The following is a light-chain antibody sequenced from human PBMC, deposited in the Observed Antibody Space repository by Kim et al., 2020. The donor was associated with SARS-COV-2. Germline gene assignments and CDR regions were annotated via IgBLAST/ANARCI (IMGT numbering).Light chain of an antibody. J-gene: IGKJ2*01. CDR1: QGINNY. V-gene: IGKV1-16*02. CDR2: GAS. CDR3: QQYNSYPYT. Sequence: DIQMTQSPPSLSASVGDRVTITCRASQGINNYLAWFQQKPGKAPKSLIYGASTLHRGVPSKFSGSGFGTDFTLTISDLQPEDFASYDCQQYNSYPYTFGQGTKLEI.